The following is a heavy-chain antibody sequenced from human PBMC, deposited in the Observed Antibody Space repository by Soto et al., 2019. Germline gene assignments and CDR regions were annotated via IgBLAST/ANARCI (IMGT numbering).Heavy chain of an antibody. CDR1: GDSMTSSSYY. CDR3: ARHTRNQFDP. V-gene: IGHV4-39*01. J-gene: IGHJ5*02. CDR2: IYYSERTSYNSGST. Sequence: PSETLSLTCTVSGDSMTSSSYYWGWIRQPPGKWLEWIGSIYYSERTSYNSGSTYYSPSLKSRVTISGDTSKSQFSLKLSSVTAADTAVYYCARHTRNQFDPWGQGTLVTVSS.